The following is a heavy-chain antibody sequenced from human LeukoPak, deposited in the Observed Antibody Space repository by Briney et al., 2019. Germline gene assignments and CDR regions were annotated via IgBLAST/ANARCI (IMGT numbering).Heavy chain of an antibody. CDR2: ISGSGGST. CDR3: AKWSTWGLVRSDY. D-gene: IGHD6-19*01. V-gene: IGHV3-23*01. Sequence: PGGSLRLSCAASGFTFSSYWMSWVRQAPGKGLEWVSAISGSGGSTYYADSVKGRFTISRDNSKNTLYLQMNSLRAEDTAVYYCAKWSTWGLVRSDYWGQGTLVTVSS. J-gene: IGHJ4*02. CDR1: GFTFSSYW.